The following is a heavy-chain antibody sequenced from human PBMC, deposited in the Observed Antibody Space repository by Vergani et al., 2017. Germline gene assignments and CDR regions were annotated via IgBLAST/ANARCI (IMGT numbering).Heavy chain of an antibody. D-gene: IGHD2-2*01. CDR3: AKDRGYCSSTSCYYYYYMDV. J-gene: IGHJ6*03. CDR1: GFTFSIYA. CDR2: IYSGGTST. Sequence: EVQLLESGGGLVQPGGSLRLSCAASGFTFSIYAMTWVRQAPGKGLEWVSLIYSGGTSTYYADSVKGRFTISRDNSKNTLYLQMNSLRAEDTAVYYCAKDRGYCSSTSCYYYYYMDVWGKGTTVTVSS. V-gene: IGHV3-23*03.